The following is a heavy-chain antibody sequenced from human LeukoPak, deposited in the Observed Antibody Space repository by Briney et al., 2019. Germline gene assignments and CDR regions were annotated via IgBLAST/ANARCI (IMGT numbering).Heavy chain of an antibody. CDR2: SSPNTGDA. Sequence: GASVKVSCKTAGYAFNAYYIHWVRQAPGRGLEWMGWSSPNTGDANYAHNFLDRVTMTRDSSISAAYMELSSLRSEDAAVYYCARGEFGEVLDFWGQGSLVSVSS. CDR3: ARGEFGEVLDF. D-gene: IGHD3-16*01. V-gene: IGHV1-2*07. J-gene: IGHJ4*02. CDR1: GYAFNAYY.